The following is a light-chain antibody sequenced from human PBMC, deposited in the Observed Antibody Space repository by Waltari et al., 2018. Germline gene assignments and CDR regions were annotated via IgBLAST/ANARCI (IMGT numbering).Light chain of an antibody. CDR2: GAS. CDR1: QSVNNNY. V-gene: IGKV3-20*01. Sequence: EIVLTQSPGTLSLSPGERATLSCRASQSVNNNYLAWYQQKPGQAPRLLIYGASSRATGIPDRFSGSGSGTDFTLTVSRLEPEDFVVYYCHQYGSSPRAFGQGTKVEIK. CDR3: HQYGSSPRA. J-gene: IGKJ1*01.